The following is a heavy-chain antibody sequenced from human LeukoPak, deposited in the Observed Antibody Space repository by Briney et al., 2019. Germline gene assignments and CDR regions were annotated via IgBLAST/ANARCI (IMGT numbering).Heavy chain of an antibody. CDR3: ARGSRDGYKAGPFDY. CDR2: IIPIFGTA. V-gene: IGHV1-69*05. Sequence: SVKVSRKASGGTFSSYAISRVRQAPGQGLEWMGGIIPIFGTANYAQKFQGRVTITTDESTSTAYMELSSLRSEDTAVYYCARGSRDGYKAGPFDYWGQGTLVTVSS. CDR1: GGTFSSYA. J-gene: IGHJ4*02. D-gene: IGHD5-24*01.